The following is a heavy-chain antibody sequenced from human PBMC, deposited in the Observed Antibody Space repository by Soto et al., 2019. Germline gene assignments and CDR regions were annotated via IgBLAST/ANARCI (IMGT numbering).Heavy chain of an antibody. D-gene: IGHD2-21*02. CDR3: ATYDVGTIIQDY. J-gene: IGHJ4*02. V-gene: IGHV4-34*01. CDR2: IHHDGST. CDR1: GGSSSSHS. Sequence: SETLSLTCAISGGSSSSHSKSWVRQPPGKGLEWIGEIHHDGSTNYNPSLKSRVTISGDTSKNHFSLELSSVTAADTAVYYCATYDVGTIIQDYWGQGTLVTVSS.